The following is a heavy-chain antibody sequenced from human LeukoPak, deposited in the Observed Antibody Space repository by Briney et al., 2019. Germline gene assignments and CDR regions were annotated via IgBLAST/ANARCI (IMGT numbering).Heavy chain of an antibody. CDR3: ARGGGLDV. V-gene: IGHV3-30-3*01. Sequence: GGSLRLSCAASRFTFSSYWMSWVRQAPGKGLEWVAVISYDGSNKYYADSVKGRFTISRDNSKNTLYLQMNSLRAEDTAVYFCARGGGLDVWGQGATVTVSS. CDR2: ISYDGSNK. CDR1: RFTFSSYW. D-gene: IGHD3-16*01. J-gene: IGHJ6*02.